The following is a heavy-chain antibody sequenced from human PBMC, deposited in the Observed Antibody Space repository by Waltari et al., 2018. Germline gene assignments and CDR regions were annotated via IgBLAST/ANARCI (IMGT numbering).Heavy chain of an antibody. D-gene: IGHD1-26*01. V-gene: IGHV1-69*13. Sequence: QVQLVQSGAEVKKPGSSVKVSCKASGGTFSSYAISWVRQAPGQGLEWMGGIIPIFGTANYAKKFQGRVTITADESTSTAYMELSSLRSEDTAVYYCATLVGATTRALHPRDYWGQGTLVTVSS. CDR3: ATLVGATTRALHPRDY. J-gene: IGHJ4*02. CDR1: GGTFSSYA. CDR2: IIPIFGTA.